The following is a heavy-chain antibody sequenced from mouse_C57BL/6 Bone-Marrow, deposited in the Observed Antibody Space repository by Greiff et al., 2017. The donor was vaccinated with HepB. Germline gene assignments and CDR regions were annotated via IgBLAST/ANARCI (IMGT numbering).Heavy chain of an antibody. Sequence: LLESGAELVKPGASVKMSCKASGYTFTTYPIEWMKQNHGKSLEWIGNFHPYNDDTKYNEKFKGKATLTVDKSSSTVYLELSRLTSDDSAVYYCAMSCACFAYWGQGTLVTVSA. CDR3: AMSCACFAY. J-gene: IGHJ3*01. CDR1: GYTFTTYP. CDR2: FHPYNDDT. V-gene: IGHV1-47*01.